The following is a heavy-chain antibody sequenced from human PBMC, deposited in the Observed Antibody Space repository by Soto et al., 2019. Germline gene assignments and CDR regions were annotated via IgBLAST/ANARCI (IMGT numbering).Heavy chain of an antibody. V-gene: IGHV3-72*01. CDR3: ARVSWNYYYGMDV. Sequence: EVQLVESGGGLVQPGGSLRLSCAASGFTFSDHYMDWVRQAPGKGLEWVGRTRNKANSYTTEYAASVKGRFTISRDDSKNPLYLQMNSLKTEDTAVYYCARVSWNYYYGMDVWGQGTTVTVSS. CDR1: GFTFSDHY. J-gene: IGHJ6*02. D-gene: IGHD3-3*01. CDR2: TRNKANSYTT.